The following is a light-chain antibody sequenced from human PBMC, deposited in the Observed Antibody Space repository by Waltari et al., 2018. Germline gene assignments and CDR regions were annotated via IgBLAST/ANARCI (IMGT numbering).Light chain of an antibody. CDR2: DDS. Sequence: SYVLTQPPSVSVAPGQTARTTCGGHNLGSKRVTWYQQKPGQAPGLVVYDDSDRPSGIPERFSGSNSGNTATLTISRVEAGDEADYYCQVWDSSSDHPVFGTGTKVTVL. CDR1: NLGSKR. V-gene: IGLV3-21*02. CDR3: QVWDSSSDHPV. J-gene: IGLJ1*01.